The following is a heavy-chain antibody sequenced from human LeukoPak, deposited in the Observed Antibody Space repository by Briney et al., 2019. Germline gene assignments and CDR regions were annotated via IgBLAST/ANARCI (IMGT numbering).Heavy chain of an antibody. V-gene: IGHV4-4*09. J-gene: IGHJ4*02. Sequence: KPSETLSLTCTVSGGSISSYYWSWIRQPPGKGLEWIGYIYTSGSTNYNPSLKSRVTISVDTSKNQFSLKLSSVTAADTAVYYCAAQSDYDLGLFDYWGQGTLVTVSS. CDR1: GGSISSYY. CDR3: AAQSDYDLGLFDY. CDR2: IYTSGST. D-gene: IGHD5-12*01.